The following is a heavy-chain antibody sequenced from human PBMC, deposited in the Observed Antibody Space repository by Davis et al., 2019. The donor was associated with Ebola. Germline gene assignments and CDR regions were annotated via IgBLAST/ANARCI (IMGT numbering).Heavy chain of an antibody. CDR3: ARDSGQDSFSDYYDSSDRAFDI. D-gene: IGHD3-22*01. V-gene: IGHV4-34*01. Sequence: PSETLSLTCAVYGGSFSGYYWSWIRQPPGKGLEWIGEINHSGSTNYNPSLKSRVTISVDTSKNQFSLKLSSVTAADTAVYYCARDSGQDSFSDYYDSSDRAFDIWGQGTMVTVSS. CDR2: INHSGST. CDR1: GGSFSGYY. J-gene: IGHJ3*02.